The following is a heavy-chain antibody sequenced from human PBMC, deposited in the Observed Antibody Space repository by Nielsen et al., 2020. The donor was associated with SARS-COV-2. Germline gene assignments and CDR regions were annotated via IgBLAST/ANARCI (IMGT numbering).Heavy chain of an antibody. D-gene: IGHD2-2*01. Sequence: VRQAPGQWLEWVSSISSSSSYIYYADSVKGRFTISRDNAKNSLYLQMNSLRAEDTAVYYCARDWTGYSSSTSCYGIPSYNDYWGQGTLVTVSS. V-gene: IGHV3-21*01. CDR2: ISSSSSYI. J-gene: IGHJ4*02. CDR3: ARDWTGYSSSTSCYGIPSYNDY.